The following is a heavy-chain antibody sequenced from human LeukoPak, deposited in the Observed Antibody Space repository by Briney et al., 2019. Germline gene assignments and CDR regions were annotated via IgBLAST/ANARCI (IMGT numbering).Heavy chain of an antibody. CDR2: ISSSSSSYI. J-gene: IGHJ4*02. CDR1: GFTFSSYS. CDR3: ARDRQAYYFDY. V-gene: IGHV3-21*01. Sequence: GGSLRLSCAASGFTFSSYSMNWVRQAPGKGLEWVSSISSSSSSYIYYADSVKGRFTISRDNAKNSLYLQMNSLRAEDTAVYYCARDRQAYYFDYWGQGTLVTVSS.